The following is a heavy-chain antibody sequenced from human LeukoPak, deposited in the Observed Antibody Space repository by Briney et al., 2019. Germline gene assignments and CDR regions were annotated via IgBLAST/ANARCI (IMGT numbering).Heavy chain of an antibody. CDR2: INPNSGGT. V-gene: IGHV1-2*02. CDR1: AYTFTGYY. J-gene: IGHJ3*02. Sequence: GASVKVSCKASAYTFTGYYMHWVRQAPGQGLEWMGWINPNSGGTNYAQKFQGRVTMTRDTSISTAYMELSRLRSDDTAVYYCARVRHIVVVTAIPSTAFDIWGQGTMVTVSS. D-gene: IGHD2-21*02. CDR3: ARVRHIVVVTAIPSTAFDI.